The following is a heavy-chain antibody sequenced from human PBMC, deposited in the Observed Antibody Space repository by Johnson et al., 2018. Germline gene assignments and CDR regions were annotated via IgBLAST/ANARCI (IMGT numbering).Heavy chain of an antibody. V-gene: IGHV3-33*01. CDR2: IWYDGSDK. Sequence: QVQLVEAGGGVVQPGMSLRLSCAASGFTFSSYAMHWVRQAPGKGLEWVSLIWYDGSDKYYADSLKGRFTISRDNSKNTLDLQMNRQRAEETAVDDCARGVGYSGSYPHFYWGQGTLVTVSS. CDR1: GFTFSSYA. D-gene: IGHD1-26*01. J-gene: IGHJ4*02. CDR3: ARGVGYSGSYPHFY.